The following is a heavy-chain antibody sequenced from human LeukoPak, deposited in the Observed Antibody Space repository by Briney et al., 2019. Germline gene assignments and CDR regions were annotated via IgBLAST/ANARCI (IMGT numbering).Heavy chain of an antibody. CDR1: GYTFSNYD. V-gene: IGHV1-8*01. J-gene: IGHJ5*02. Sequence: ASVKVSCKASGYTFSNYDINWVRQAPGQGIEWVGWMKPNTGATVYAAKFQGRVTMTREISTSTAYMELSSLTSEDTAVYFCARTYCENCPNPNWFDPWGQGTLVTVSS. CDR3: ARTYCENCPNPNWFDP. D-gene: IGHD2-8*01. CDR2: MKPNTGAT.